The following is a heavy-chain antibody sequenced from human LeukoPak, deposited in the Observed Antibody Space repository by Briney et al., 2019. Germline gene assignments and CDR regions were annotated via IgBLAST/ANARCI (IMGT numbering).Heavy chain of an antibody. CDR3: ARVDYYYYYMDV. J-gene: IGHJ6*03. CDR2: IYHSGST. CDR1: GYSINSGYY. V-gene: IGHV4-38-2*02. Sequence: SETLSLTCTVSGYSINSGYYWGWIRQPPGKGLEWIGSIYHSGSTYYNPSLKSRVTISVDTSQNQFSLRLSSVTAADTAVYYCARVDYYYYYMDVWGKGTTVTVSS.